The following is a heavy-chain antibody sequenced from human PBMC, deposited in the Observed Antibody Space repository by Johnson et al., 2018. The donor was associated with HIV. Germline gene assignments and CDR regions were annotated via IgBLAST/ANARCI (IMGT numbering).Heavy chain of an antibody. CDR1: GLTFSDYY. D-gene: IGHD1-26*01. V-gene: IGHV3-11*01. CDR2: ISRSGSTI. CDR3: AKSSRVSTTFDAFDI. Sequence: QVQLVESGGGVVQPGKSLRLSCAASGLTFSDYYMSWIRQAPGKGLEWVSYISRSGSTIYYADSVKGRFTISRDNAKNSLYLQMNSLRAEDTAVYYCAKSSRVSTTFDAFDIWGQGTMVTVSS. J-gene: IGHJ3*02.